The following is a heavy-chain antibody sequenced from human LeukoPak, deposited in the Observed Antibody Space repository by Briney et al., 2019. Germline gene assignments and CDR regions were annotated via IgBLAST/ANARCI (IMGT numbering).Heavy chain of an antibody. V-gene: IGHV3-64*01. D-gene: IGHD6-13*01. CDR3: AKGCSSSWYWYFDL. Sequence: GGTLRLSCAVSGFTFSSNAMHWGCHAPATGLEYVSAISINGGTTTYANPLKGRFTISRENSKNTPYLQMGSLRAEDMAVHCCAKGCSSSWYWYFDLWGRGTMVTVSS. CDR1: GFTFSSNA. J-gene: IGHJ2*01. CDR2: ISINGGTT.